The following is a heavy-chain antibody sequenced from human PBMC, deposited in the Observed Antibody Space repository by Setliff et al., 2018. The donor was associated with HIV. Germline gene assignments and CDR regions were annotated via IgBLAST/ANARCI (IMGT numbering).Heavy chain of an antibody. CDR3: VRERTGYYGEE. D-gene: IGHD3-9*01. Sequence: SMNWVRQAPGKGLQWVSYISSSSNTKYYVDSVKGRFTISRDASKNTLYLQMNSLRPEDTAVYFCVRERTGYYGEEWGQGTLVTVSS. CDR1: S. J-gene: IGHJ4*02. CDR2: ISSSSNTK. V-gene: IGHV3-48*01.